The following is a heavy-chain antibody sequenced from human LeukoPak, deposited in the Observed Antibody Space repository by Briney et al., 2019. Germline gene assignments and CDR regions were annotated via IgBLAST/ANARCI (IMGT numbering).Heavy chain of an antibody. CDR3: AKFLRYYDSSGYNYFDY. J-gene: IGHJ4*02. D-gene: IGHD3-22*01. V-gene: IGHV3-23*01. CDR2: ISGSGGGT. CDR1: GFTFSSYA. Sequence: GGSLRLSCAASGFTFSSYAMSWVRQAPGKGLEWVSAISGSGGGTYYADSVKGRFTISRDNSKNTLYLQMNSLRAEDTAVYYCAKFLRYYDSSGYNYFDYWGQGTLVTVSS.